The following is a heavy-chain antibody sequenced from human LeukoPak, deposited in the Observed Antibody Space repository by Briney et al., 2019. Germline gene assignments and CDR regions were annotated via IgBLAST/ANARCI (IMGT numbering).Heavy chain of an antibody. CDR1: AFTVSSYW. D-gene: IGHD6-19*01. CDR2: INSDGRST. Sequence: GRCLRLSWAASAFTVSSYWTHCVRQAPGRGLVWVSHINSDGRSTNYTDSVKGRFTISRDKSKNTLCLQMNRLIAEQTPVSDCARGPGGWPSHFDYWGQGTMVTVSS. V-gene: IGHV3-74*01. CDR3: ARGPGGWPSHFDY. J-gene: IGHJ4*02.